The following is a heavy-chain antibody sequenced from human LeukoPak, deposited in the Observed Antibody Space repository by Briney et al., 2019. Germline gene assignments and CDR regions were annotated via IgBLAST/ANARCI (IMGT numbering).Heavy chain of an antibody. J-gene: IGHJ4*02. V-gene: IGHV1-46*01. CDR2: INPSGGST. CDR3: ARVKNYGDYKSGFDY. D-gene: IGHD4-17*01. CDR1: GYTFTGYY. Sequence: ASVKVSCKASGYTFTGYYMHWVRQAPGQGLEWMGIINPSGGSTSYAQKFQGRVTMTRDMSTSTVYMELSSLRSEDTAVYYCARVKNYGDYKSGFDYWGQGTLVTVSS.